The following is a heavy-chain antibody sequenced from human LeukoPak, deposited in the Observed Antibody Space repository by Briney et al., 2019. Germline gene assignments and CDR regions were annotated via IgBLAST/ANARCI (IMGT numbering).Heavy chain of an antibody. V-gene: IGHV3-21*01. CDR1: GFTFSSYS. Sequence: GGSLRLSCAASGFTFSSYSMNWVRQAQGKGLEWVSSISSSSSYIYYADSVKGRFTISRDNAKNSLYLQMNSLRAEDTAVYYCARGIVVVLRDAFDIWGQGTMVTVSS. CDR3: ARGIVVVLRDAFDI. J-gene: IGHJ3*02. CDR2: ISSSSSYI. D-gene: IGHD3-22*01.